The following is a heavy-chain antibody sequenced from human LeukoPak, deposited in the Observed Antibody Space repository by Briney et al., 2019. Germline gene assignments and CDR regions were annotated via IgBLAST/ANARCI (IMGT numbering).Heavy chain of an antibody. CDR2: ISAYNGIT. V-gene: IGHV1-18*01. CDR3: ASPAHYYDSREMGY. Sequence: ASVKVSCKASGYTFTSYGISWVRQAPGQGLEWMGWISAYNGITNYAQKLQGRVTMTTDTSTSTAYMELRSLRSDDTAVYYCASPAHYYDSREMGYWGQGTLVTVSS. D-gene: IGHD3-22*01. J-gene: IGHJ4*02. CDR1: GYTFTSYG.